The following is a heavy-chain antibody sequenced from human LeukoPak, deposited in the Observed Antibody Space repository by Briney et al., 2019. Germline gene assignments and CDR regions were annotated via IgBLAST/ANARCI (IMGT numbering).Heavy chain of an antibody. D-gene: IGHD3-22*01. J-gene: IGHJ4*02. Sequence: SETLSLTCTVSGGSISSYYWSWIRQPPGKGLEWIGYIYYSGSANYNPSLKSRVTISVDTSKKQFSLKLSSVTAADTAVYYCVTYYFDSSGPKKNYWGQGTLVTVSS. CDR1: GGSISSYY. CDR2: IYYSGSA. CDR3: VTYYFDSSGPKKNY. V-gene: IGHV4-59*12.